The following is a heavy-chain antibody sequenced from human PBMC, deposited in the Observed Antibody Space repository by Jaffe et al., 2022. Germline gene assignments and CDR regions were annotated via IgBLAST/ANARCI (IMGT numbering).Heavy chain of an antibody. Sequence: EVQLLESGGGLVQPGGSLRLSCAASGFTFSSYAMSWVRQAPGKGLEWVSAISGSGGSTYYADSVKGRFTISRDNSKNTLYLQMNSLRAEDTAVYYCAKGQAGRHSKCRYFDYWGQGTLVTVSS. CDR2: ISGSGGST. CDR1: GFTFSSYA. V-gene: IGHV3-23*01. CDR3: AKGQAGRHSKCRYFDY. J-gene: IGHJ4*02. D-gene: IGHD1-26*01.